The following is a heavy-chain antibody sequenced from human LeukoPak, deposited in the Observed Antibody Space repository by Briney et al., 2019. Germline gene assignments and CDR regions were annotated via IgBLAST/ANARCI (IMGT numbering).Heavy chain of an antibody. CDR3: GRDDSSGYYLDY. J-gene: IGHJ4*02. Sequence: GGSLRLSCAASGFTFSSYGMHWVRQAPGKGLEWVAVIWYDGSNKYYADSVKGRFTISRDNSKNTLYLQMNSLRAEDTAVYYCGRDDSSGYYLDYWGQGTLVTVSS. CDR2: IWYDGSNK. V-gene: IGHV3-33*01. D-gene: IGHD3-22*01. CDR1: GFTFSSYG.